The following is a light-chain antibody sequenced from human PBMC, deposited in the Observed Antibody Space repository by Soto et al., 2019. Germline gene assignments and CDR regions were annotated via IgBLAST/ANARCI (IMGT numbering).Light chain of an antibody. CDR1: QGIGSQ. Sequence: DIQMTQSPSSVSASVGDRVSITCRASQGIGSQLAWYQQKPGKAPKLLIHAASTLQRGVPSRFSGSGSGTDFTLTISSLQSEDFVTYYCQQANAFPRTFGQGTKVEIE. CDR2: AAS. CDR3: QQANAFPRT. J-gene: IGKJ1*01. V-gene: IGKV1-12*01.